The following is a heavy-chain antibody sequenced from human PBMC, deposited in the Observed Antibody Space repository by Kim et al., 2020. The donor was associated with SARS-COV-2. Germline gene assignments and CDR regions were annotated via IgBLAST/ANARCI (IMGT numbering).Heavy chain of an antibody. CDR1: GYTFTSYH. Sequence: GESLKISCKGSGYTFTSYHISWVRQMPGKGLEWMGRIDPRGSDTAYSPSFDGHVTISVDKSITTAFLQWSSLKPSDTAMYYCARHGAASIPNLLHWCQGT. V-gene: IGHV5-10-1*01. CDR2: IDPRGSDT. D-gene: IGHD6-13*01. CDR3: ARHGAASIPNLLH. J-gene: IGHJ1*01.